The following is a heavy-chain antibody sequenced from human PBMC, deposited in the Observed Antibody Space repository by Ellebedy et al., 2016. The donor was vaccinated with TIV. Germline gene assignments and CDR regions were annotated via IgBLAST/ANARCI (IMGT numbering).Heavy chain of an antibody. CDR2: INHSGST. J-gene: IGHJ5*02. CDR1: GGSFSGYY. V-gene: IGHV4-34*01. D-gene: IGHD1-26*01. Sequence: GSLRLSXAVYGGSFSGYYWSWIRQPPGKGLEWIGEINHSGSTNYNPSLKSRVTISVDKSKNQFSLKLSSVTAADTAVYYCARRGIVGAINWFDPWGQGTLVTVSS. CDR3: ARRGIVGAINWFDP.